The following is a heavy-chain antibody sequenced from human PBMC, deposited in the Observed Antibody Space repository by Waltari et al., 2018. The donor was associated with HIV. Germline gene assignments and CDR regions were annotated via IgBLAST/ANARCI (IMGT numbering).Heavy chain of an antibody. V-gene: IGHV3-66*01. Sequence: EVQLVESGGGLVQPGGSMRLSCAASGFTVSSNSISWGRQAPGKGLEWVSVIYSGGSTYYADSVKGRFTISRDNSKNTLYLQMNSLRAEDTAVYYCASGIVVARGYFDLWGRGTLVTVSS. CDR2: IYSGGST. CDR3: ASGIVVARGYFDL. D-gene: IGHD3-22*01. J-gene: IGHJ2*01. CDR1: GFTVSSNS.